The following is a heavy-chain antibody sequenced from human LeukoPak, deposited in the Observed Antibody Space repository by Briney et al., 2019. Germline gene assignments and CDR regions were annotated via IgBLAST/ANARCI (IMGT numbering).Heavy chain of an antibody. Sequence: GASVKVSCKATGYTFTSYPINWVRQATGQGLEWMGWMNPNSGNTGYAQKFQGRVTMTRNTSTSTAYMGLNSLRSGDTAVYYCARDAQSYSSGRDDGHYWGQGTLLIVSS. CDR1: GYTFTSYP. V-gene: IGHV1-8*01. CDR2: MNPNSGNT. D-gene: IGHD6-19*01. J-gene: IGHJ4*02. CDR3: ARDAQSYSSGRDDGHY.